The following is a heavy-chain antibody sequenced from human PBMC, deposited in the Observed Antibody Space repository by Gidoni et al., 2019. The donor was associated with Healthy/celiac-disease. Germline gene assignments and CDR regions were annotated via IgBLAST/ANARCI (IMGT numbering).Heavy chain of an antibody. V-gene: IGHV3-33*01. CDR2: IWYDGSNK. D-gene: IGHD3-10*01. CDR3: ARDWSTMVQGVMYY. Sequence: QVQLVESGGGVVQPGRSLRLSCAASGFTSSSYGMHWVRQAPGKGLEWVAVIWYDGSNKYYADSVKGRFTISRDNSKNTLYLQMNSLRAEDTAVYYCARDWSTMVQGVMYYWGQGTLVTVSS. J-gene: IGHJ4*02. CDR1: GFTSSSYG.